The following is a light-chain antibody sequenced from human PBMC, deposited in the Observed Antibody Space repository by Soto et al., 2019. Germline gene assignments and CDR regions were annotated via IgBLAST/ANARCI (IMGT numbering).Light chain of an antibody. J-gene: IGLJ1*01. CDR2: EVS. CDR1: SSDVGSYNL. CDR3: CSYAGSSTPLL. Sequence: QSVLTQPASVSGSPGQSITISCTGTSSDVGSYNLVSWYQQHPGKAPKLMFYEVSKRPSGVSNRFSGSKSGNTASLTISGLQAEDEADYYCCSYAGSSTPLLFGTGPKFTVL. V-gene: IGLV2-23*02.